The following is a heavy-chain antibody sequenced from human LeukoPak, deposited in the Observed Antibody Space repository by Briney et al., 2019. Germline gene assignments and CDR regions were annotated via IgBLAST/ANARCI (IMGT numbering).Heavy chain of an antibody. CDR3: ARARGGGSNPNLNDY. J-gene: IGHJ4*02. D-gene: IGHD2-15*01. CDR1: GYTFTSYG. Sequence: ASVKVSCKASGYTFTSYGISWVRQAPEQGLEWMGWISAYNGNTNYAQTPQGRVTMTTDTSTSTAYMELRSLRSDDTAVYYCARARGGGSNPNLNDYWGQGTLVTVSS. V-gene: IGHV1-18*01. CDR2: ISAYNGNT.